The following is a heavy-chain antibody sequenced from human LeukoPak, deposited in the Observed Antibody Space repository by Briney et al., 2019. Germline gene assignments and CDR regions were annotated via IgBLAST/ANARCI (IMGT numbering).Heavy chain of an antibody. CDR1: GGATSSGNYN. Sequence: PETLSLTCTVSGGATSSGNYNCGWIRPPPGKGLEWIGGISPSGNTYYNPSLKSRITISIDTSKNHFSLKLSSVTAADTAVYYCARLGAGPTYYDFWSGYSSFYFDYWGQGTLVTVSS. CDR2: ISPSGNT. CDR3: ARLGAGPTYYDFWSGYSSFYFDY. V-gene: IGHV4-39*02. D-gene: IGHD3-3*01. J-gene: IGHJ4*02.